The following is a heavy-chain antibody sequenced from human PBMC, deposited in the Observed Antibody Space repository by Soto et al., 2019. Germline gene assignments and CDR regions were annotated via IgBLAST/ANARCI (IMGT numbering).Heavy chain of an antibody. CDR2: ISGSGTTI. J-gene: IGHJ4*02. V-gene: IGHV3-11*01. CDR1: GFTFSDYY. CDR3: ASDPYYYASDY. D-gene: IGHD3-10*01. Sequence: ESGGGLVKPGGSLRLSCAASGFTFSDYYMTWIRQAPGKGLEWISYISGSGTTIYYADSVRGRFTVSRDNAKNSLFLQLNSLRAEDTAVYCCASDPYYYASDYWGQGTLVTVSS.